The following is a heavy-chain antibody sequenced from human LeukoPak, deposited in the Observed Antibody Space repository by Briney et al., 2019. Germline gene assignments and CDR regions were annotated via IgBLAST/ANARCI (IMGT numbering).Heavy chain of an antibody. CDR1: GFTFSDYY. D-gene: IGHD3-10*01. CDR2: ISSSDSTI. J-gene: IGHJ6*02. Sequence: GGSLRLSCAASGFTFSDYYMSWIRQTPGKGLEWVSYISSSDSTIYYADSVKGRFTISRDNSKNTLYLQMNSLRAEDTAVYYCAKYPYGSGSYYYYGMDVWGQGTTVTVSS. CDR3: AKYPYGSGSYYYYGMDV. V-gene: IGHV3-11*01.